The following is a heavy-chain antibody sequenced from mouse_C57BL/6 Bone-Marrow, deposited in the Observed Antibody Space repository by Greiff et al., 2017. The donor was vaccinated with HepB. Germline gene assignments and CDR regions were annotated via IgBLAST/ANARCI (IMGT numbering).Heavy chain of an antibody. CDR2: ISSGGDYI. D-gene: IGHD1-1*01. V-gene: IGHV5-9-1*02. CDR1: GFTFSSYA. J-gene: IGHJ4*01. Sequence: EVKLMESGAGLVKPGGSLKLSCAASGFTFSSYAMSWVRQTPEKRLEWVAYISSGGDYIYYADTVKGRFTISRDNARNTLYLQMSSLKSEDTAMYYCTRDGSPGNYAMDYWGQGTSVTVSS. CDR3: TRDGSPGNYAMDY.